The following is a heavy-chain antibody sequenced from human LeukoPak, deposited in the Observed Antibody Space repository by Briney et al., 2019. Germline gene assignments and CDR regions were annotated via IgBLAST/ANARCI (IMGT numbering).Heavy chain of an antibody. V-gene: IGHV4-59*01. CDR1: GGSISSYY. CDR2: IYYSGST. D-gene: IGHD2-15*01. CDR3: ARSLPPTYCSGGSCYSLFGY. Sequence: SXTLSLTCTVSGGSISSYYWSWIRQPPGKGLEWIGYIYYSGSTNYNPSLKSRVTISVDTSKNQFSLQLSSVTAADTAVYYCARSLPPTYCSGGSCYSLFGYWGQGTLVTVPS. J-gene: IGHJ4*02.